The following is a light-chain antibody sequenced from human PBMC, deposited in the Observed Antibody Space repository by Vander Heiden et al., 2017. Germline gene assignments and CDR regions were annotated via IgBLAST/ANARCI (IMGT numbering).Light chain of an antibody. CDR1: QSISSW. V-gene: IGKV1-5*03. CDR2: KAS. Sequence: DIQMTQSPSTLSASVGDRVTIPCRASQSISSWLAWYQQKPGKAPKLLIYKASSVQSGVPSRFSGNGSGTEFTLTISSRLPDDFATYYCQRENSFPWTFGQGTKVEIK. CDR3: QRENSFPWT. J-gene: IGKJ1*01.